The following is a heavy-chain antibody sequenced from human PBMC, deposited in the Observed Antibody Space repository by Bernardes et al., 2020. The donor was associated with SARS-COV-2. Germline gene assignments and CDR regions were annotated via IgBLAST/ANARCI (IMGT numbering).Heavy chain of an antibody. CDR2: ISSSSSTI. D-gene: IGHD3-3*01. Sequence: GGSLRLSCAASGFTFCSYSMNWVRQAPGKGLEWVSYISSSSSTIYYADSVKGRFTISRDNAKNSLYLQMNSLRDEDTAVYYCAREVGANYDFWSGYREDFDYWGQGTLVTVSS. CDR1: GFTFCSYS. CDR3: AREVGANYDFWSGYREDFDY. V-gene: IGHV3-48*02. J-gene: IGHJ4*02.